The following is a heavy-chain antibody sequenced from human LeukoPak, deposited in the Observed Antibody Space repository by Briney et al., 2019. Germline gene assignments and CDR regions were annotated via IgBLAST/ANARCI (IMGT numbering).Heavy chain of an antibody. V-gene: IGHV1-69*05. Sequence: ASVKVSCKASGGTFSSYAISWVRQAPGQGLEWMGGIIPIFGTANYAQKFQGRVTITTDESTSTAYMELSSLRSEDTAVYYCARLSVGATIVDYWGQGTLVTVSS. CDR1: GGTFSSYA. J-gene: IGHJ4*02. CDR2: IIPIFGTA. CDR3: ARLSVGATIVDY. D-gene: IGHD1-26*01.